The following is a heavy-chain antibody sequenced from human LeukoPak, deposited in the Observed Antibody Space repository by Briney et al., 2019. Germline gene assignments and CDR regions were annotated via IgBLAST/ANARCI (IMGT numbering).Heavy chain of an antibody. J-gene: IGHJ4*02. Sequence: PSETLSLTCTVSGGSISSSTSGWGWYWGWIRQPPGKGLEWIGSIYYSGSTYYNPSLKSRVTISVDTSKNQFSLKLSSVTAADTAVYYCARALRYSSSWLFDYWGQGTLVTVSS. CDR3: ARALRYSSSWLFDY. CDR2: IYYSGST. CDR1: GGSISSSTSGWGWY. V-gene: IGHV4-39*07. D-gene: IGHD6-13*01.